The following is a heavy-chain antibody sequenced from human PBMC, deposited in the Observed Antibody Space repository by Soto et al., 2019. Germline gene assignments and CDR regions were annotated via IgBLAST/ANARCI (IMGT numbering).Heavy chain of an antibody. CDR3: ATHNYYTFEY. CDR2: IKPDGSDT. J-gene: IGHJ4*02. CDR1: GFTFSTSW. D-gene: IGHD3-22*01. Sequence: EVQLVESGGGLVQPGGSLRLSCAASGFTFSTSWMTWIRQTPGKGLEWVAQIKPDGSDTSYVDSMKGRFTISRDNSKNSLFLQMDSLRAEDTALYYCATHNYYTFEYWGQGTLVIVSS. V-gene: IGHV3-7*01.